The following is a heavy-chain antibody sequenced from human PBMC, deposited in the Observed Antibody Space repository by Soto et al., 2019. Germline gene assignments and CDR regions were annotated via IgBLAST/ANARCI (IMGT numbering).Heavy chain of an antibody. V-gene: IGHV3-21*01. CDR2: IRRSGDYT. CDR1: GFSFSPYT. CDR3: ARSTSLGGMDV. D-gene: IGHD1-1*01. Sequence: EVQLVESGGGLVMPGGSLSLHGMASGFSFSPYTRNWVRQAPGKGLEWVSSIRRSGDYTYYADSLKGRFTISRDNAKNSLSLQMISLRAEDTAVYYCARSTSLGGMDVWGQGTTVTVSS. J-gene: IGHJ6*02.